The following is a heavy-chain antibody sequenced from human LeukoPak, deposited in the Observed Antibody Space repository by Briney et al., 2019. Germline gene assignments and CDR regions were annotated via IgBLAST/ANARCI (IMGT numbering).Heavy chain of an antibody. CDR3: AKDEQLGITMVRGAFDI. CDR2: ISAYNGNT. CDR1: GYTFTSYG. J-gene: IGHJ3*02. Sequence: EASVKVSCKASGYTFTSYGISWVRQAPGQGLEWMGWISAYNGNTNYAQKLQGRVTITRDTSASTAYMELSSLRSEDTAVYYCAKDEQLGITMVRGAFDIWGQGTMVTVSS. V-gene: IGHV1-18*01. D-gene: IGHD3-10*01.